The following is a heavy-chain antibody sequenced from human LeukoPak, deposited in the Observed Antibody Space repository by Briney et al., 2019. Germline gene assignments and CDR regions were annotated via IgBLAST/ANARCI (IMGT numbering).Heavy chain of an antibody. D-gene: IGHD6-6*01. Sequence: GGSLRLSCAASGFTFSSYSMNWVRQAPGKGLECVSSISSSRSYIYYADPVKGRFTISRDNAKNSLYLQMNSLRAEDTAVYYCARDPRGSSSNNWFDPWGQGTLVTVSS. CDR3: ARDPRGSSSNNWFDP. CDR1: GFTFSSYS. CDR2: ISSSRSYI. V-gene: IGHV3-21*01. J-gene: IGHJ5*02.